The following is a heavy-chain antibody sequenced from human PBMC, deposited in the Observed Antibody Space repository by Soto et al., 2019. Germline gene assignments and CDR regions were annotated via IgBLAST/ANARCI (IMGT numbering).Heavy chain of an antibody. Sequence: XSVKVSCKASGSLFTDYDMDWVRRAPGQRPEWMAWINANNGNTKYSENFQGRVTTTRDTSTSTAYMELSSLRSEDTAVYYCASTAAAGPNNYYYVLDSWGQGTRAPFS. J-gene: IGHJ5*01. V-gene: IGHV1-3*01. CDR1: GSLFTDYD. CDR3: ASTAAAGPNNYYYVLDS. D-gene: IGHD1-26*01. CDR2: INANNGNT.